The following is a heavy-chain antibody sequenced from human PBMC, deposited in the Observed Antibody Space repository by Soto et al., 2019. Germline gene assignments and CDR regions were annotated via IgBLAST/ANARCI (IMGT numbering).Heavy chain of an antibody. J-gene: IGHJ6*02. CDR1: GFTFRTHT. CDR2: ISSGGTYL. CDR3: VKGGEDITSPYGMDV. V-gene: IGHV3-21*06. Sequence: GGSLRLSCAGSGFTFRTHTLVWVRQAPGKGLEWVSSISSGGTYLEYAHSVKGRFAISRDDAKDSVFLQMNSLKADDTAVYYCVKGGEDITSPYGMDVWGQGTTVTVSS. D-gene: IGHD3-16*01.